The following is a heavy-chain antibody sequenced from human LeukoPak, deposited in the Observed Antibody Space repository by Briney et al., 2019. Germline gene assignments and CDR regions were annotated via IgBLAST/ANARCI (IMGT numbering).Heavy chain of an antibody. V-gene: IGHV3-48*03. CDR1: VFTLSKYV. J-gene: IGHJ1*01. CDR3: ARHGDDYAGVEWSKH. CDR2: ISSSGSII. Sequence: GGSLRLSFPCSVFTLSKYVLDELGQAPGKGLEWVSYISSSGSIIHYADSVKGRFTIYRDNAKNSLYLQMNSLRDEDTAVYYSARHGDDYAGVEWSKHWGQGTLVSVSS. D-gene: IGHD4-17*01.